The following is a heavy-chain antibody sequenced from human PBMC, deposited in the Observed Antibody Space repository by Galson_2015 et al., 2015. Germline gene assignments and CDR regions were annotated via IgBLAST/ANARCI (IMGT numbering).Heavy chain of an antibody. D-gene: IGHD6-13*01. CDR2: IRAYNGNK. J-gene: IGHJ4*02. Sequence: SVKVSCKASGYTFTSYGISWVRQAPGQGLEWMGWIRAYNGNKNYAQKLQGRVTITTDTSTSTAYMELRSLRSDDTAVYYCARARGYSSSWYSDDYWGQGTLVTVSS. CDR1: GYTFTSYG. CDR3: ARARGYSSSWYSDDY. V-gene: IGHV1-18*04.